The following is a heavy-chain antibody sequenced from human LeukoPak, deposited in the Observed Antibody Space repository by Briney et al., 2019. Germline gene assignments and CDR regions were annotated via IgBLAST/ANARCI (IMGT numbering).Heavy chain of an antibody. CDR3: ARDRSDGYSYGSDAFDI. CDR2: ISSSGSTI. V-gene: IGHV3-48*03. D-gene: IGHD5-18*01. J-gene: IGHJ3*02. Sequence: PGGSLRLSCAASGFTFSSYEMNWVREAPGKGWEGGSYISSSGSTIYYADSVKGRFTISRDNAKNSLYLQMNSLRAEDTAVYYCARDRSDGYSYGSDAFDIWGQGTMVTVSS. CDR1: GFTFSSYE.